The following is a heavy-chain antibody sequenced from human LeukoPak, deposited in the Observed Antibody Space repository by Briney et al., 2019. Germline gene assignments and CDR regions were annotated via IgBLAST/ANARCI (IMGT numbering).Heavy chain of an antibody. CDR3: ARHIAFSYYFDY. Sequence: SETLSLTCTVSGGSISSGSYFWSWIRQPAGKGLEWIGRIYTSGSTNYNPSLKSRVTISVDTSKNQFSPKLSSVTAADTAVYYCARHIAFSYYFDYWGQGTLVTVSS. CDR2: IYTSGST. D-gene: IGHD5-12*01. J-gene: IGHJ4*02. CDR1: GGSISSGSYF. V-gene: IGHV4-61*02.